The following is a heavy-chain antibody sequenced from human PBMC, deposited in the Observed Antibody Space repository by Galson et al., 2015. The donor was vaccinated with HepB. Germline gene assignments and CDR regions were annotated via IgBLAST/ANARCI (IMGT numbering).Heavy chain of an antibody. CDR2: ISGSGGST. V-gene: IGHV3-23*01. D-gene: IGHD2-2*01. CDR3: AKGGDCRSTSCYHFDY. CDR1: GFTFSSYA. Sequence: SLRLSCAASGFTFSSYAMSWVRQAPGKGLEWVSAISGSGGSTYYADSVKGRFTISRDNSKNTLYLQMNSLRAEDTAVYYCAKGGDCRSTSCYHFDYWGQGTLVTVSS. J-gene: IGHJ4*02.